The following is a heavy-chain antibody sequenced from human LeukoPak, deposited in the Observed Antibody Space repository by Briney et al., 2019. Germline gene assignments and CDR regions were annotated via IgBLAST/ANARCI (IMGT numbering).Heavy chain of an antibody. CDR3: TGARITMVRGVISDYYYGMDV. V-gene: IGHV3-53*05. J-gene: IGHJ6*02. CDR2: VYGGDTT. Sequence: PGGSLRLSCAASGSSGTTNYMSWVRQAPGKGLEVVSIVYGGDTTVYADSVKGRFTISRDNSKNTLYLPMNSLRAEDTAVYYCTGARITMVRGVISDYYYGMDVWGQGTTVTVSS. D-gene: IGHD3-10*01. CDR1: GSSGTTNY.